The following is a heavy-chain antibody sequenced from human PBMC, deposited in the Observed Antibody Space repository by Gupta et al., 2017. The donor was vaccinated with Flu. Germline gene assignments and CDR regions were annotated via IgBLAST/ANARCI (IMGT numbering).Heavy chain of an antibody. J-gene: IGHJ4*02. Sequence: EVQLWESGEGEAQPGGSLRLDCVDSGFLVSDYAMTWVRQAPGKGLGWVAAFSVSDGPIYYAASVGGRFTLSRDTSRNTLYLQMNSLRAGDTAVYFCARRTRASWAHFDYWGQGARVTVSS. CDR3: ARRTRASWAHFDY. CDR1: GFLVSDYA. CDR2: FSVSDGPI. D-gene: IGHD6-13*01. V-gene: IGHV3-23*01.